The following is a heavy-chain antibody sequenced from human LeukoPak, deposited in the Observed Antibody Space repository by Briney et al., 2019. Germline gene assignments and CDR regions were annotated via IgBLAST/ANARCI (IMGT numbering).Heavy chain of an antibody. J-gene: IGHJ4*02. Sequence: GGSLRLSCAASGFTFDDYGTSWVRQAPGKGLEWVSGINWNGGSTGYADSVKGRFTISRDNAKNSLYLQMNSLRAEDTALYYCARVYDFWNFDYWGQGTLVTVSS. CDR3: ARVYDFWNFDY. CDR2: INWNGGST. D-gene: IGHD3-3*01. V-gene: IGHV3-20*04. CDR1: GFTFDDYG.